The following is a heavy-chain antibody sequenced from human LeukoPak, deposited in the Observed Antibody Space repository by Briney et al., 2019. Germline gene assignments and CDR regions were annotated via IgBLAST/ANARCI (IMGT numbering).Heavy chain of an antibody. Sequence: SETLSLTCTVSGGSISSYYWSWIRQPPGKGLEWIGEINHSGSTNYNPSLKSRVTISVDTSKNQFSLKLSSVTAADTAVYYCARGHPVVAATHWDYWGQGTLVTVSS. CDR3: ARGHPVVAATHWDY. V-gene: IGHV4-34*01. CDR2: INHSGST. J-gene: IGHJ4*02. D-gene: IGHD2-15*01. CDR1: GGSISSYY.